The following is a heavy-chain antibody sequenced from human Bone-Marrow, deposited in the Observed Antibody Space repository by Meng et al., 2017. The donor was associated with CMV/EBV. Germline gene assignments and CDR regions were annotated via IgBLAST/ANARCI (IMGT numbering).Heavy chain of an antibody. CDR2: INPSGGST. J-gene: IGHJ6*02. V-gene: IGHV1-46*01. D-gene: IGHD2-2*01. CDR3: ARDRYCSSTSCPHGMDV. Sequence: ASVKVSCKASGYTFTSYYMHWVRPAPGQGLEWMGIINPSGGSTSYAQKFQGRVTMTRDTSTSTVYMELSSLRSEDTAVYYCARDRYCSSTSCPHGMDVWGQGTTVTVSS. CDR1: GYTFTSYY.